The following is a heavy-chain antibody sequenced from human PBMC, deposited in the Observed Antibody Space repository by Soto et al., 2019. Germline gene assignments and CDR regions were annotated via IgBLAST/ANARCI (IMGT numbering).Heavy chain of an antibody. J-gene: IGHJ4*02. CDR2: ISGSGGST. D-gene: IGHD6-13*01. V-gene: IGHV3-23*01. CDR3: AKDQGSSWYEIDY. Sequence: EVQLLESGGGLVQPGGSLRLSCAASGFTFSNYAVTWVRQAPGKGLEWVSTISGSGGSTYYADSVKGRFTISRDNSTNTLSLQMNSLRAEDTAVYYCAKDQGSSWYEIDYWGQGTLVTVSS. CDR1: GFTFSNYA.